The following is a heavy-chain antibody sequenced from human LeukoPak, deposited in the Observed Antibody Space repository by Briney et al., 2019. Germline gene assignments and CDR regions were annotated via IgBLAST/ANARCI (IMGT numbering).Heavy chain of an antibody. CDR1: GFSFSRYA. CDR3: AKNFDTNGYYFCPIYS. CDR2: ISASGGST. D-gene: IGHD3-22*01. V-gene: IGHV3-23*01. J-gene: IGHJ5*01. Sequence: GGSLRVSCAASGFSFSRYAMSWCRQAPGKGLEWVSGISASGGSTYYADSVKGRFTISRDTSKNTLYLQMNSLRAEDTAVFYCAKNFDTNGYYFCPIYSWGHGSLVTVSS.